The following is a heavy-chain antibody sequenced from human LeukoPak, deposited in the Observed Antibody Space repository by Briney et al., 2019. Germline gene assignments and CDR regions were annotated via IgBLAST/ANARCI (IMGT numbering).Heavy chain of an antibody. CDR2: IKQDGSEK. J-gene: IGHJ4*02. CDR3: AREDIVVVRPYYFDY. V-gene: IGHV3-7*01. D-gene: IGHD2-15*01. CDR1: GFTFSSYW. Sequence: GGSLRLSCAASGFTFSSYWMSWVRQAPGKGLEWVANIKQDGSEKYYVDSLKGRFTISRDNAKNSLYLQMNSLRAEDTAVCYCAREDIVVVRPYYFDYWGQGTLVTVSS.